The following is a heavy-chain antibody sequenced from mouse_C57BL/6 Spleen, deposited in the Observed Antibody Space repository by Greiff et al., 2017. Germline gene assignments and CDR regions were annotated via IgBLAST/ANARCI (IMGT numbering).Heavy chain of an antibody. V-gene: IGHV1-76*01. J-gene: IGHJ3*01. Sequence: SGAELVRPGASVKLSCKASGYTFTDYYINWVKQRPGQGLEWIARIYPGSGNTYYNEKFKGKATLTAEKSSSTAYMQLSSLTSEDSAVYFCAANYYGSSTAFAYWGQGTLVTVSA. CDR1: GYTFTDYY. D-gene: IGHD1-1*01. CDR2: IYPGSGNT. CDR3: AANYYGSSTAFAY.